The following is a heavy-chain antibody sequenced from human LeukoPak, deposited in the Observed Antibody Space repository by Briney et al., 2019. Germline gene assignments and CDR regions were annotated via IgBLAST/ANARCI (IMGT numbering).Heavy chain of an antibody. CDR1: GYTFTSSG. CDR2: INTNNGDI. V-gene: IGHV1-18*01. D-gene: IGHD6-13*01. Sequence: ASVKVSCKASGYTFTSSGISWVRQAPGQGLEWMGWINTNNGDIHPAQKFQGRVTLTTDTSTSTAYMELRSLRSDDTAVYYCARHAGYSSSWFNYWGQGTLVTVSS. J-gene: IGHJ4*02. CDR3: ARHAGYSSSWFNY.